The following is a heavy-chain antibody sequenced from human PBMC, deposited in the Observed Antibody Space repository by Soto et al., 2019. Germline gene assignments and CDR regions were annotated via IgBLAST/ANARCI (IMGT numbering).Heavy chain of an antibody. V-gene: IGHV3-30*19. CDR3: ARWGTTGGLDV. D-gene: IGHD3-16*01. Sequence: QVQLVESGGGVVQPGTSPRLSCVGSGFTFRSFVIHWVRQAPGKGLEWVALTSCDGSNTYYDDSVKGRFTISRDNSRNTVDLQMDSLRLEDTALYYCARWGTTGGLDVWGQGTLVSVSS. CDR2: TSCDGSNT. CDR1: GFTFRSFV. J-gene: IGHJ4*02.